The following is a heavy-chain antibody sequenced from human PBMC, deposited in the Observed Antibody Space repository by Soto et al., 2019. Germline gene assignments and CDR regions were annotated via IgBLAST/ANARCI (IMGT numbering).Heavy chain of an antibody. V-gene: IGHV3-48*03. CDR2: ISSSGSTI. CDR3: ASLTTDIVVVPAAIRGYYYGMDV. Sequence: EVQLVESGGGLVQPGGSLRLSCAASGFTFSSYEMNWVRQAPGKGLEWVSYISSSGSTIYYADSVKGRFTISRDNAKNSLYLQMNSLRAEDTAVYYCASLTTDIVVVPAAIRGYYYGMDVWGQGTTVTVSS. J-gene: IGHJ6*02. D-gene: IGHD2-2*02. CDR1: GFTFSSYE.